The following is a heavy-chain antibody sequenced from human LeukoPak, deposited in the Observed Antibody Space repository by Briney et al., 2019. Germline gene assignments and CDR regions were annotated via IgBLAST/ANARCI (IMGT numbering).Heavy chain of an antibody. CDR2: ISGSGGST. J-gene: IGHJ4*02. V-gene: IGHV3-23*01. CDR1: GITFSSYG. D-gene: IGHD2-15*01. CDR3: AKQLEYCSDGSCYFPY. Sequence: PGGSLRLSCAASGITFSSYGMSWVRQAPGKGLEWVSVISGSGGSTYYADSVKGRFTISRDNSKSTLCLQMNSLRAEDTAVYYCAKQLEYCSDGSCYFPYWGQGTLVTVSS.